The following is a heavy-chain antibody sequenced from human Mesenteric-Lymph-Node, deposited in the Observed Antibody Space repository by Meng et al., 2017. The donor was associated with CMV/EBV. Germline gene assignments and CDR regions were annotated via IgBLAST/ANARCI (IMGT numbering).Heavy chain of an antibody. CDR2: INHSGST. V-gene: IGHV4-34*01. CDR1: GGSFSGYY. D-gene: IGHD4-23*01. CDR3: ARHQRWLKSEGGFNY. Sequence: QGQLQQWGAGLLKPSETLSLTCAVYGGSFSGYYWSWIRQPPGKGLEWIGEINHSGSTNYNPSLKSRVTISVDTSKNQFSLKLSPVTAADTAVYYCARHQRWLKSEGGFNYWGQGTLVTVSS. J-gene: IGHJ4*02.